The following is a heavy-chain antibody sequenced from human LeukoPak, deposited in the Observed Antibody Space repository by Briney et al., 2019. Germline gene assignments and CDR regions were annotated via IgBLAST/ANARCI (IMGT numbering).Heavy chain of an antibody. V-gene: IGHV3-23*01. CDR1: GFTFSSYA. D-gene: IGHD3-22*01. CDR2: ISGGDGST. J-gene: IGHJ4*02. Sequence: GGSLRLSCAASGFTFSSYAMSWVRQAPGKGLEWVSAISGGDGSTYYADSVKGRFTISRDNSKNTLYLQMNSLRAEDTAVYYCAKNGKGYYDSSYWGQGTLVTVSS. CDR3: AKNGKGYYDSSY.